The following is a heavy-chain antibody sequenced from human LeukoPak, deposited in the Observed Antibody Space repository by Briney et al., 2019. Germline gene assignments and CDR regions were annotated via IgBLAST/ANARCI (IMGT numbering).Heavy chain of an antibody. D-gene: IGHD4-17*01. J-gene: IGHJ3*02. CDR1: GGSISSYY. CDR2: IYYSGST. V-gene: IGHV4-59*01. CDR3: ARWDYGDYDAFDI. Sequence: SETLSLTCTVSGGSISSYYWSWIRQPPGKGLEWIGYIYYSGSTNYNPSLKSRVTISVDTSKNQFSLKLSSVTAADTAVYYCARWDYGDYDAFDIWGQGTMVTVSS.